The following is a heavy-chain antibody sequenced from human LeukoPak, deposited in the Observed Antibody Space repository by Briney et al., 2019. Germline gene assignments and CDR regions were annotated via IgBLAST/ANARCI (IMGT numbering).Heavy chain of an antibody. D-gene: IGHD1-26*01. V-gene: IGHV4-39*07. CDR1: GGSIRSTSYY. CDR3: ARIGGSFYFYYFMDV. Sequence: SETLSLTCSVSGGSIRSTSYYWGWIRQPLGKGLEWIGNIFYTGSTYYNPSLKSRVTISIDTSRNQFSLKLSSVTAADTAVYYCARIGGSFYFYYFMDVWSKGTTVTVSS. J-gene: IGHJ6*03. CDR2: IFYTGST.